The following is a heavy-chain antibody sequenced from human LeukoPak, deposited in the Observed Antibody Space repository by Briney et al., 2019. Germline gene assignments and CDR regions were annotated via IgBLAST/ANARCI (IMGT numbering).Heavy chain of an antibody. CDR3: ARTEPPGVTPGPKNWFDP. V-gene: IGHV4-4*07. J-gene: IGHJ5*02. CDR1: GGSISSYY. Sequence: SSETLSLTCTVSGGSISSYYWSWIRQPAGKGLEWIGRIYTSGSTNYNPSLKSRVTISVDTSKNQFSLKLSSVTAADTAVYYCARTEPPGVTPGPKNWFDPWGQGTLVTVSS. D-gene: IGHD4-23*01. CDR2: IYTSGST.